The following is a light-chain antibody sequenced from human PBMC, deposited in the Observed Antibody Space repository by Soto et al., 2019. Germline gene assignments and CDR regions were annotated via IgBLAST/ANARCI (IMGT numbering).Light chain of an antibody. V-gene: IGKV3-15*01. CDR2: GAS. Sequence: EIVMTQSPATLSVSPGERATLSCRARQSVNSNLVWFQQKPGQAPRLLIYGASTRATGIPGRFSGSGFGTEFTLTISSLQSEDFAVYYCQQYNNWLWTFGQGTKVEIQ. CDR3: QQYNNWLWT. CDR1: QSVNSN. J-gene: IGKJ1*01.